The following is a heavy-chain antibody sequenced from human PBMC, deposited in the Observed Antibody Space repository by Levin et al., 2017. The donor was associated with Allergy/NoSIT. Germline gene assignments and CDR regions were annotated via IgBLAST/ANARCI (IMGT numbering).Heavy chain of an antibody. CDR3: ARGARYYDSSGDYSIDY. D-gene: IGHD3-22*01. Sequence: SFSSSFFPFLLSSLHWVRQAPGKGLEWVAVISYDGSNKYYADSVKGRFTISLSPSKNTLYLQMNSLRAEDTAVYYCARGARYYDSSGDYSIDYWGQGTLVTVSS. J-gene: IGHJ4*02. CDR2: ISYDGSNK. CDR1: FFPFLLSS. V-gene: IGHV3-30-3*01.